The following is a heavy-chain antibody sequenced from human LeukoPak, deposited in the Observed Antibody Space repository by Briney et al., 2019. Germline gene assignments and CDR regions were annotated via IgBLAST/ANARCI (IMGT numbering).Heavy chain of an antibody. CDR1: GFTFSTYW. D-gene: IGHD2-21*01. V-gene: IGHV3-7*01. Sequence: SGGSLRLSCASSGFTFSTYWMTWVRQAPGKGLEWVANTKEDGSKKYYVDSVKGRFTISRDNAKNSLYLQMNSLRAEDTAVYYCPRALCSWGGDCHYFDYWGQGTLVTVSS. CDR3: PRALCSWGGDCHYFDY. J-gene: IGHJ4*02. CDR2: TKEDGSKK.